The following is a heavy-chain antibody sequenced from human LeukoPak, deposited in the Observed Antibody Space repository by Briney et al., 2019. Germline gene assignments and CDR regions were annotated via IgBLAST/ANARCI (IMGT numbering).Heavy chain of an antibody. Sequence: GGSLRLSCATSGFTFSDYYMSWVRQAPGKGLEWVSAISSSGGSTYYADSVKGRFTISRDNSKNTLYLQMNSLRAEDTAVYYCAKKGGIRPQGVVVDYWGQGTLVTVSS. CDR1: GFTFSDYY. D-gene: IGHD3-16*01. V-gene: IGHV3-23*01. CDR2: ISSSGGST. CDR3: AKKGGIRPQGVVVDY. J-gene: IGHJ4*02.